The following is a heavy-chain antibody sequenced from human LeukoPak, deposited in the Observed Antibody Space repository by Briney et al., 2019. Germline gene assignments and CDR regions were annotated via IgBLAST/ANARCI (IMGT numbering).Heavy chain of an antibody. J-gene: IGHJ3*02. CDR3: ARDRNSFGIASSSWSHSWSHDAFDI. D-gene: IGHD6-13*01. Sequence: PGGSLRLSCAASRFAFHNYAMTWIRQAPERGLEWVSSISVDGGDIKYTDSAKGRFTISRDNSKGTLYLQMDSLRVEDTAMYYCARDRNSFGIASSSWSHSWSHDAFDIWGQGTMVTVSA. V-gene: IGHV3-23*01. CDR1: RFAFHNYA. CDR2: ISVDGGDI.